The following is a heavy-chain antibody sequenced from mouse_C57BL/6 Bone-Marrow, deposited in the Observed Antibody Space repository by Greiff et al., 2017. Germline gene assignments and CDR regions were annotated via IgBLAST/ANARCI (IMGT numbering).Heavy chain of an antibody. CDR3: AYGYDGGGYY. D-gene: IGHD2-2*01. CDR1: GYTFTSYW. V-gene: IGHV1-69*01. CDR2: IDPSDSYT. J-gene: IGHJ2*01. Sequence: QVQLQQPGAELVMPGASVKLSCKASGYTFTSYWMHWVKQRPGQGLEWIGEIDPSDSYTNYNQKFKGKSTLTVDKSSSTAYMQLSSLTSEDSAVYYCAYGYDGGGYYWGKGTTLTVSS.